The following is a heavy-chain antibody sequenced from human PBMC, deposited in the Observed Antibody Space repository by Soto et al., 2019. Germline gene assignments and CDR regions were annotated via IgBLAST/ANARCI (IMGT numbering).Heavy chain of an antibody. CDR2: ISYDGSNK. CDR1: GCTFSSYG. V-gene: IGHV3-30*18. J-gene: IGHJ4*02. D-gene: IGHD6-19*01. Sequence: QVQLVESGGGVVQPGRSLRLSCAASGCTFSSYGMHWVRQAPGKGLEWVAVISYDGSNKYYADSVKGRFTISRDNSKNTLYLQMNSLRAEDTAVYYCAKDGSSGWPDYWGQGTLVTVSS. CDR3: AKDGSSGWPDY.